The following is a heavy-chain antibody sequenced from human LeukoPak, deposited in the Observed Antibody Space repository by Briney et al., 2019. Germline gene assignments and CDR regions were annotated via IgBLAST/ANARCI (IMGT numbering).Heavy chain of an antibody. CDR3: AKAAVYSRNWTPFDD. V-gene: IGHV3-30*18. CDR2: LSGDETYI. D-gene: IGHD6-13*01. CDR1: GFTFSVYG. Sequence: PGGSLRLSCAASGFTFSVYGMHWVRQAPGKGLEWVALLSGDETYIDYTDSVKGRFTISRDTSKNTLFLQMNSLRADDTAIYYCAKAAVYSRNWTPFDDWGQGTLVTVSS. J-gene: IGHJ4*02.